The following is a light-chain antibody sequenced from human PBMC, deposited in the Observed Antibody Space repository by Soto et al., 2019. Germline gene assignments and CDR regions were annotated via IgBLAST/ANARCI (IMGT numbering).Light chain of an antibody. CDR1: SSDVGGYKY. V-gene: IGLV2-14*03. Sequence: QSVLTQPASVSGSPGQSITISCTGTSSDVGGYKYVSWNQQHPGKAPKLMIYDIRNRPSGVSNRFSGSKSGNTASLTISGLQAEDEADYYCSSYTSSSTRVFGTGTKLTVL. J-gene: IGLJ1*01. CDR3: SSYTSSSTRV. CDR2: DIR.